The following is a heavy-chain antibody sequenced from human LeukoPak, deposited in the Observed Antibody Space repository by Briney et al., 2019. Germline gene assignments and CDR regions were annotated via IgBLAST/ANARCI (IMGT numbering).Heavy chain of an antibody. CDR1: GDSISSESYF. V-gene: IGHV4-61*02. CDR2: IQSTGST. D-gene: IGHD3-10*02. J-gene: IGHJ6*04. Sequence: SQTLSLTCTVSGDSISSESYFWSWIRQPAGKGLEWIGRIQSTGSTNYNPSLKSRVTISRDTSKNQFSLKVTSVTAADTAVYYCAELGITMIGGVWGKGTTVTISS. CDR3: AELGITMIGGV.